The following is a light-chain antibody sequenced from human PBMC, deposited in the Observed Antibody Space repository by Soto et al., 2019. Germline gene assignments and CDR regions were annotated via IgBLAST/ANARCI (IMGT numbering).Light chain of an antibody. J-gene: IGLJ1*01. CDR1: SSDVGGYNY. V-gene: IGLV2-14*01. CDR3: SSYTSTSTLYV. Sequence: QSALTQPRSVSGSPGQSVTISCTGTSSDVGGYNYVSWYQQHPGKAPKLMIYEVRNRPSGVSNRFSGSKSGNTASLTISGLQPEDEADYYCSSYTSTSTLYVFGTGTKVTVL. CDR2: EVR.